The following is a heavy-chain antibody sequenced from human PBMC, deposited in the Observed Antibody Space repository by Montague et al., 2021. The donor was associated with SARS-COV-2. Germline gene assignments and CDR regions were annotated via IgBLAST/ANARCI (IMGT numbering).Heavy chain of an antibody. D-gene: IGHD4/OR15-4a*01. V-gene: IGHV3-33*06. Sequence: SLRLSCAASGFTFRSYGMFWVRQVPGKGLEWVAVMWNEGSKKYYADSVKGRFTISRDNSKNTLYLHMNSLRAEDTAVYYCAKETIAYGMDVWGQGTTVTVS. CDR2: MWNEGSKK. J-gene: IGHJ6*02. CDR1: GFTFRSYG. CDR3: AKETIAYGMDV.